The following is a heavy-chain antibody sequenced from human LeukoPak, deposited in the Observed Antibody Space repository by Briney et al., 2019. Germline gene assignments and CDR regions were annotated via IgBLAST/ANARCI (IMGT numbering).Heavy chain of an antibody. D-gene: IGHD3-10*01. CDR3: ASSDGSGMGHARPFDI. V-gene: IGHV4-38-2*01. CDR1: GYSISSGYY. Sequence: SETLSLTCAVSGYSISSGYYWGWIRQPPGKGLEWIGSICHSGSTYYNPSLKSRVTISVDTSKNQFSLKLSSVTAADAAVYYCASSDGSGMGHARPFDIWGQGTMVTVSS. J-gene: IGHJ3*02. CDR2: ICHSGST.